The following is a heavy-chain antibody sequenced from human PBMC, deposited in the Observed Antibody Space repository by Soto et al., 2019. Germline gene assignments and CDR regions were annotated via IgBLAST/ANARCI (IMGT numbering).Heavy chain of an antibody. CDR1: GFTFSDHY. D-gene: IGHD4-17*01. CDR3: AREDSTTVVTNWYFDL. J-gene: IGHJ2*01. V-gene: IGHV3-72*01. CDR2: TRNKANSYTT. Sequence: PGGSLSLSCAASGFTFSDHYMDWVRQAPGKGLEWVGRTRNKANSYTTEYAASVKGRFTISRDDSKNSLYLQMNSLKTEDTAVYYCAREDSTTVVTNWYFDLWGRGTLVTVS.